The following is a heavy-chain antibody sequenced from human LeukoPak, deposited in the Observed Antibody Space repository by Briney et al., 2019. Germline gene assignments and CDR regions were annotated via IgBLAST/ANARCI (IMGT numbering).Heavy chain of an antibody. J-gene: IGHJ3*02. CDR1: GGSISSYY. V-gene: IGHV4-59*12. D-gene: IGHD1-26*01. Sequence: SETLSLTCTVSGGSISSYYWSWIRQPPGKGLEWIGYIYYSGSTNYNPSLKSRVTISVDTSKNQFSLKLSSVTAADTAVYYCARSLVGYAFDIWGQGTMVTVSS. CDR3: ARSLVGYAFDI. CDR2: IYYSGST.